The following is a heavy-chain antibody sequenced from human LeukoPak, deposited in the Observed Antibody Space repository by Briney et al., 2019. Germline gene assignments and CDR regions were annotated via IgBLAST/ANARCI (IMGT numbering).Heavy chain of an antibody. Sequence: PSETLSLTCTVSGYSISSGYYWGWIRQPPGKGLEWIGSIYHSGSTYYNPSLKSRVTISVDTSKNQFSLKLSSVTAADTAGYYCASLGRFDYWGQGTLVTVSS. CDR2: IYHSGST. CDR1: GYSISSGYY. CDR3: ASLGRFDY. D-gene: IGHD3-16*01. V-gene: IGHV4-38-2*02. J-gene: IGHJ4*02.